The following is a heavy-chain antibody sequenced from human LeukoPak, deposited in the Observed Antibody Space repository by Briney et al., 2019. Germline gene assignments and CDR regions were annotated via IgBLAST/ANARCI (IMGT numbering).Heavy chain of an antibody. V-gene: IGHV4-34*01. J-gene: IGHJ4*02. D-gene: IGHD4-23*01. CDR3: ARDPTTVVTLPYYLDF. Sequence: SETLSLTCAVYGGSFTGHHWNWIRQSAGKGLEWIGEVNHRGTTNYNPSLKSRVTISVDTSKNQFFLKLTSVTAADTAVYYCARDPTTVVTLPYYLDFWGQGTLVTVSS. CDR1: GGSFTGHH. CDR2: VNHRGTT.